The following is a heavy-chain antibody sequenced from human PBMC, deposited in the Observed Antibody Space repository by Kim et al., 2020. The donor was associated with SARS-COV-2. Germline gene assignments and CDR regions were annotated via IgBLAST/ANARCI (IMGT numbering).Heavy chain of an antibody. J-gene: IGHJ5*02. CDR2: ISGNGETK. D-gene: IGHD6-19*01. CDR1: GFTFDHSA. V-gene: IGHV3-43*02. CDR3: VRASGWLPRS. Sequence: GGSLRLSCAASGFTFDHSAMHWVRQAPGKGLEWVSLISGNGETKYYADSVEGRFTISIDNSKNSLYLQMNSLQTEDTALYYCVRASGWLPRSWGQGTLVTVSS.